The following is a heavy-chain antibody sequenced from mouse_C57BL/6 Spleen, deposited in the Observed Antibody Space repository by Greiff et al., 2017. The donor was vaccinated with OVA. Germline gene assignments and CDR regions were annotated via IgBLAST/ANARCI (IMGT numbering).Heavy chain of an antibody. CDR2: IDPSDSYT. V-gene: IGHV1-69*01. Sequence: QVQLQQPGAELVMPGASVKLSCKASGYTFTSYWMHWVKQRPGQGLEWLGAIDPSDSYTTYNQKFKGTSTLTVDKSSSTAYMQLSSLTSEDSAVYYCARRGTYDYEEDCDYWGQGTTLTVSS. D-gene: IGHD2-4*01. J-gene: IGHJ2*01. CDR3: ARRGTYDYEEDCDY. CDR1: GYTFTSYW.